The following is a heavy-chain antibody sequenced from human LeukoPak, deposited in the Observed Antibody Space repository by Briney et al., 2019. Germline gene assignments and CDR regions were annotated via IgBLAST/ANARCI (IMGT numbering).Heavy chain of an antibody. D-gene: IGHD5-18*01. J-gene: IGHJ4*02. CDR2: INHSRST. CDR3: AIMGYSYGY. Sequence: SSETLSLTCAVYGGSFSGYYWSWIRQPPGKGLEWIGEINHSRSTNYNPSLKSRVTISVDTSKNQFSLKLSSVTAADTAVYYCAIMGYSYGYWGQGTLVTVSS. V-gene: IGHV4-34*01. CDR1: GGSFSGYY.